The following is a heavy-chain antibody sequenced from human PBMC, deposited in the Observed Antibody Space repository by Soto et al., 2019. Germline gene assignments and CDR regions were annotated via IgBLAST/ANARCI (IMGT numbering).Heavy chain of an antibody. CDR3: ERRRKSAPNVYWFVEL. V-gene: IGHV4-31*03. Sequence: QVQLQESGPGLMKPSDTLNLTCSVSGNSILSGCYYWTWHPPHPGKGLEWSGDIYSSGTTFYNPALERRVSISVDVSKNLFSLTLTSATAAYTAVSYCERRRKSAPNVYWFVELVGGCTLVTVSS. J-gene: IGHJ2*01. CDR2: IYSSGTT. CDR1: GNSILSGCYY.